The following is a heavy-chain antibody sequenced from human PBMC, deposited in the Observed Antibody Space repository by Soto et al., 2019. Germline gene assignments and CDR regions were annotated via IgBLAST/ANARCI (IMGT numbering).Heavy chain of an antibody. J-gene: IGHJ4*02. Sequence: QVQLVESGGGVVQPGRSLRLSCAASGFTFSSYAMHWVRQAPGKGLEWVAVISYDGSNKYYADSVKGRFTISRDNSKNTLYLQMNSPRAEDTAVYYCARDLPPGAFDYWGQGTLVTVSS. V-gene: IGHV3-30-3*01. CDR2: ISYDGSNK. CDR1: GFTFSSYA. CDR3: ARDLPPGAFDY.